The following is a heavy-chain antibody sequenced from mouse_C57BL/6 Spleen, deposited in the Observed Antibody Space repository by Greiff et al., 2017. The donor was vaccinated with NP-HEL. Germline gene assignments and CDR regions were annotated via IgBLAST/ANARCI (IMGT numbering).Heavy chain of an antibody. Sequence: EVKLVESGGGLVKPGGSLKLSCAASGFTFSDYGMHWVRQAPEKGLEWVAYISSGSSTIYYADTVKGRFTISRDNAKNTLFLQMTSLRSEDTAMYYCASPYSNYPAWFACWGQGTLVTVSA. J-gene: IGHJ3*01. CDR1: GFTFSDYG. D-gene: IGHD2-5*01. CDR2: ISSGSSTI. CDR3: ASPYSNYPAWFAC. V-gene: IGHV5-17*01.